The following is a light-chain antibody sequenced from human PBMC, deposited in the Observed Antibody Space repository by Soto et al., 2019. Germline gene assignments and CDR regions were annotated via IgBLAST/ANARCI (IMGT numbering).Light chain of an antibody. CDR3: AAWDDSLNGRV. CDR1: SSNIRSNT. CDR2: SGN. J-gene: IGLJ1*01. V-gene: IGLV1-44*01. Sequence: QSVLTQPPSASWTPGQIVTISCSGSSSNIRSNTVNWYQHLPGTAPKLLIYSGNQRPSGVPDRFSGSKSGTSASLAISGLQSEDEADYYCAAWDDSLNGRVFGTGTKVTVL.